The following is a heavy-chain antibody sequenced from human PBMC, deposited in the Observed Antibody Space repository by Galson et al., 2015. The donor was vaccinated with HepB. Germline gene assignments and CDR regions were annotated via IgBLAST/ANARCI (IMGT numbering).Heavy chain of an antibody. CDR1: GYTFSTYY. Sequence: SVKVSCKASGYTFSTYYIHRVRQAPGQGLEWMGIINPSGGRTTYAQKFQDRVTMTRDTSTRTVYMELSSLRSEDTAVYYCATIRVGYCITTSCKADDFDIWGQGTMVTVSS. V-gene: IGHV1-46*01. D-gene: IGHD2-2*01. CDR3: ATIRVGYCITTSCKADDFDI. CDR2: INPSGGRT. J-gene: IGHJ3*02.